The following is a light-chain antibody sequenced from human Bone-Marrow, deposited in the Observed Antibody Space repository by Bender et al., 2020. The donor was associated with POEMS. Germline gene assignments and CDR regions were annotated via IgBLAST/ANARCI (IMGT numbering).Light chain of an antibody. CDR2: SSH. Sequence: QSVLTQPPSASGTPGQRVTISCSGGSSNIGAHAVNWYQHLPGTAPKLLIYSSHRRPSEVPDRFSGSRSGTSASLAISGLQSEDEASYYCSSYISGAALVLFGGGTKLTVL. V-gene: IGLV1-44*01. CDR3: SSYISGAALVL. J-gene: IGLJ2*01. CDR1: SSNIGAHA.